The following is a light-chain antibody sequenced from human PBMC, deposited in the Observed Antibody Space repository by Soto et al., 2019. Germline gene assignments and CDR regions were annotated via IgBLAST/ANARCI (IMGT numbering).Light chain of an antibody. CDR1: SSNIGAGYD. CDR2: GNS. Sequence: QSVLTQPPSVSGAPGQRVTISWTGSSSNIGAGYDVHWYQQLPGTAPKLLIYGNSNRPSGVPDRFSGSKSGTSASLAITGLQAEDEADYYCQSYDSSLSLVVFGGGTKLTVL. V-gene: IGLV1-40*01. CDR3: QSYDSSLSLVV. J-gene: IGLJ2*01.